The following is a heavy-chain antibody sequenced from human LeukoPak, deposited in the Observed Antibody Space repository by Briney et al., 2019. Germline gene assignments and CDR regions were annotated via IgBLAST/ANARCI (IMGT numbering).Heavy chain of an antibody. J-gene: IGHJ4*02. CDR3: ARGSRRDGYNTLFDY. D-gene: IGHD5-24*01. V-gene: IGHV1-8*01. CDR2: MNPNSGRT. CDR1: GYTLTSYD. Sequence: ASVKVSCKASGYTLTSYDINWVRQATGQGLEWMGWMNPNSGRTGYAQNFQGRITITRNTSINTAYMDLSSLRSEDTAVYYCARGSRRDGYNTLFDYWGQGTLVTVSS.